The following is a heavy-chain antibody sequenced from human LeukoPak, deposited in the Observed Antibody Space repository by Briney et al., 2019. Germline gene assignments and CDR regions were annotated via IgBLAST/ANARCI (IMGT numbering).Heavy chain of an antibody. V-gene: IGHV3-21*01. J-gene: IGHJ2*01. D-gene: IGHD4-23*01. CDR3: ARVGIRWNWYFDP. CDR2: ISSSSSYI. CDR1: GFTFSSYS. Sequence: GGSLRLSCAASGFTFSSYSMNWVRQAPGKGLEWVSSISSSSSYIYYADSVKGRFTISRDNAKNSLYLQMNSLRAEDTAVYYCARVGIRWNWYFDPWGRGTLVTVSS.